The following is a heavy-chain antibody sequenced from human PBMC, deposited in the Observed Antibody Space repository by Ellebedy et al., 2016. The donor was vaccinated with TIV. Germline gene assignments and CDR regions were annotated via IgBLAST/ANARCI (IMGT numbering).Heavy chain of an antibody. Sequence: GGSLRLXCAASGFTFSSYEMSWVRQAPGKGLEWVSSISHSSSYIYYADSVKGRFTISRDNAKNSLYLQMNSLRAEDTAVYYCARDRGWYDGSGSPHYFDSWGQGTLVTVSS. D-gene: IGHD3-10*01. J-gene: IGHJ4*02. V-gene: IGHV3-21*01. CDR1: GFTFSSYE. CDR3: ARDRGWYDGSGSPHYFDS. CDR2: ISHSSSYI.